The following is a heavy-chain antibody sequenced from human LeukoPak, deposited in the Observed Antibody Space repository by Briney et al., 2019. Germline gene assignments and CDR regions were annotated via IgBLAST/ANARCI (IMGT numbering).Heavy chain of an antibody. D-gene: IGHD6-13*01. V-gene: IGHV1-8*01. CDR3: ARGGSSWPNWFDP. Sequence: ASVKVSCKASGYTLTIFDINWVRQATGQGLEWMGWMNPNSGNTGYAQKFQGRVTMTRNTSISTAYMELSSLRSEDTAVYYCARGGSSWPNWFDPWGQGTLVTVSS. CDR2: MNPNSGNT. J-gene: IGHJ5*02. CDR1: GYTLTIFD.